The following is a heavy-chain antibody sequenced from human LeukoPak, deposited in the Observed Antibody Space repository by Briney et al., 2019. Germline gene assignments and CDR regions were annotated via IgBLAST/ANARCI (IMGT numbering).Heavy chain of an antibody. D-gene: IGHD5-12*01. V-gene: IGHV3-23*01. J-gene: IGHJ4*02. CDR1: GFTFSSYA. CDR3: AKGYSGYDHSYYFDY. Sequence: PGGSLRLSCAASGFTFSSYAMSWVRQAPGKWLEWVSAIIGSGGSTYYADSVTGRFTISRDNSKNTLYLQMNSLRAEDTAVYYCAKGYSGYDHSYYFDYWGQGTLVTVSS. CDR2: IIGSGGST.